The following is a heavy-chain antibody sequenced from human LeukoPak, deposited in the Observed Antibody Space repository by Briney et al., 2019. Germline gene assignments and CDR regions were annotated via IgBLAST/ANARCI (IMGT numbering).Heavy chain of an antibody. J-gene: IGHJ4*02. CDR2: ISYDGSNK. V-gene: IGHV3-30*03. CDR3: AGAVAGKGVYVY. CDR1: GFTFSSYG. Sequence: GGSLRLSCAASGFTFSSYGMHWVRQAPGKGLEWVAVISYDGSNKYYADSVKGRFTISRDNAKNSLYLQMNSLRAEDTAVYYCAGAVAGKGVYVYWGQGTLVTVSS. D-gene: IGHD6-19*01.